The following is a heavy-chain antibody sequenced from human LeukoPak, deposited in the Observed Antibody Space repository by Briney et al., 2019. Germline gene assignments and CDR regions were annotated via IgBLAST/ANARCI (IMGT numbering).Heavy chain of an antibody. Sequence: SETLSLTCAVSGGSISSSNWWSWVRQPPGKGLEWIGEINHSGSTSYNPSLKSRVTISVDTSKNQFSLKLSSVIAADTAVYYCARVGRGPVVVTAIDYWGQGTLVTVSS. CDR1: GGSISSSNW. CDR3: ARVGRGPVVVTAIDY. D-gene: IGHD2-21*02. J-gene: IGHJ4*02. CDR2: INHSGST. V-gene: IGHV4-4*02.